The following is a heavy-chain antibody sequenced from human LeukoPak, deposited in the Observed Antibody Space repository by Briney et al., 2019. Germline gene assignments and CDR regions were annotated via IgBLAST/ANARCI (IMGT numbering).Heavy chain of an antibody. CDR1: GSTFDDYA. CDR3: AKDMNYYDSSGCFDP. CDR2: ISWNSGSI. J-gene: IGHJ5*02. D-gene: IGHD3-22*01. V-gene: IGHV3-9*01. Sequence: PGGSLRLSCAASGSTFDDYAMHWVRHAPGKALEWVSGISWNSGSIGYADSVKGRFTISRDNAKNSLYLQMNSLRAEDTALYYCAKDMNYYDSSGCFDPWGQGTLVTVSS.